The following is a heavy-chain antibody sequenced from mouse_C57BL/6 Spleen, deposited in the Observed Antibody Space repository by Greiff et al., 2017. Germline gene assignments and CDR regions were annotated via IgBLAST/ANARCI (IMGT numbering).Heavy chain of an antibody. Sequence: QVQLKQPGAELVMPGASVKLSCKASGYTFTSYWMHWVKQRPGQGLEWIGEIDPSDSYTNYNQKFKGKSTLTVDKSSSTAYMQLSSLTSEDSAVYYCARNYSGSSYYFDYWGQGTTLTVSS. CDR3: ARNYSGSSYYFDY. D-gene: IGHD1-1*01. CDR2: IDPSDSYT. V-gene: IGHV1-69*01. CDR1: GYTFTSYW. J-gene: IGHJ2*01.